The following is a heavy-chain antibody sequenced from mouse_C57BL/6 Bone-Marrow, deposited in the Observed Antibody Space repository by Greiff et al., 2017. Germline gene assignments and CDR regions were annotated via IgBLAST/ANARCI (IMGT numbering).Heavy chain of an antibody. V-gene: IGHV1-85*01. CDR2: MYPRDGST. CDR1: GYTFTSSD. J-gene: IGHJ4*01. D-gene: IGHD5-1-1*01. CDR3: ADTGAMDY. Sequence: VQLQQSGPELVTPGASVKLSCKASGYTFTSSDINWVKQRPGQGLECIGWMYPRDGSTKYNAKFKGKATLTVDTSSSTAYMELHSLTSEDSAVYFCADTGAMDYWGQGTSVTVSS.